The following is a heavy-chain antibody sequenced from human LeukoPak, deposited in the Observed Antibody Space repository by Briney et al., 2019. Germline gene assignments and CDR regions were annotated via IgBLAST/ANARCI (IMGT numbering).Heavy chain of an antibody. J-gene: IGHJ4*02. CDR1: GASISTYY. Sequence: PSETLSLTCSVSGASISTYYWSWIRRPPGKGLEWIGYLYFGGSTNYNPSLKSRVTISPDTSKNQFSLKLNSVTAADTAVYYCARAGGSWSFDYLGQGTLVTVSS. V-gene: IGHV4-59*01. D-gene: IGHD5-12*01. CDR2: LYFGGST. CDR3: ARAGGSWSFDY.